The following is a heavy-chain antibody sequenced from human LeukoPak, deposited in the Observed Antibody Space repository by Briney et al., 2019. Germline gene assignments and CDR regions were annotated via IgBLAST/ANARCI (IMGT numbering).Heavy chain of an antibody. J-gene: IGHJ6*02. CDR3: ATDYSNFYGMDV. D-gene: IGHD4-11*01. CDR2: IQNSART. V-gene: IGHV4-61*01. CDR1: GGSVNSGSYF. Sequence: SETLSLTCTVSGGSVNSGSYFWSWIRQPPGKGLEWIGYIQNSARTNYNPSLESRVTISVDSSKDQFSLRLSSVTAADTTVYYCATDYSNFYGMDVWGQGTTVTVSS.